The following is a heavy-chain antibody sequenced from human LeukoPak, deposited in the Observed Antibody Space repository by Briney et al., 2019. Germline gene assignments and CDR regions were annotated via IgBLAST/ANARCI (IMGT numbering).Heavy chain of an antibody. CDR2: IYYSGST. V-gene: IGHV4-59*01. CDR1: GASMYGYY. D-gene: IGHD3-10*01. CDR3: ARAWFGESAYTFDY. J-gene: IGHJ4*02. Sequence: PSETLSLTCSVSGASMYGYYWSWIRQPPGKGLEWIGYIYYSGSTNYNPSLKSRVTISVDTSRNQFSLNLSSVTAADTAVYYCARAWFGESAYTFDYWGQGTLVTV.